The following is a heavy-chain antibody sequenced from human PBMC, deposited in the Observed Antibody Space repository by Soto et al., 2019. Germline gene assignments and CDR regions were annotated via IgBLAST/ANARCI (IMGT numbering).Heavy chain of an antibody. J-gene: IGHJ4*02. Sequence: SETLSLTCTVSGGSINSGGYYWSWIRQHPGKGLEWIGYINYSGSTNYNPSLKSRVIISRDTSKNQLSLNLSSVTAADTAIDYFAINYYDSKVYGYWGQGTLVTVSS. CDR1: GGSINSGGYY. CDR2: INYSGST. CDR3: AINYYDSKVYGY. D-gene: IGHD3-22*01. V-gene: IGHV4-31*03.